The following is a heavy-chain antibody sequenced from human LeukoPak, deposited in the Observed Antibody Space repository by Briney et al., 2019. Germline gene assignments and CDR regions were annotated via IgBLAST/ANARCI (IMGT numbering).Heavy chain of an antibody. D-gene: IGHD3-16*01. J-gene: IGHJ4*02. V-gene: IGHV4-39*01. CDR3: VREGEWALPFDY. CDR2: IYYSGST. CDR1: GGSISTTSYF. Sequence: SETLSLTCTVSGGSISTTSYFWGWIRQPPGKGLEWIGSIYYSGSTYYNPSLKSRVTISVDTSKNQFSLKLSSVIAADTTVYFCVREGEWALPFDYWGQGTLVTVSS.